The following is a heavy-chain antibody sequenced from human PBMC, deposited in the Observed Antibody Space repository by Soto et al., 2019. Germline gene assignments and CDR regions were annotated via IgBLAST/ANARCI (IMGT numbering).Heavy chain of an antibody. Sequence: EVQLVESGGGLVQPGGSLRLSCSASGFTFSSYAMHWVRQAPGKGLEYVSTISTNGGSTYHADSVKGRFTISRDNSKNTLYLQMSSLRAEDTAVYYCVKEVKYYYGSGSYWFDYWGQGTLVTVSS. CDR3: VKEVKYYYGSGSYWFDY. J-gene: IGHJ4*02. CDR2: ISTNGGST. CDR1: GFTFSSYA. D-gene: IGHD3-10*01. V-gene: IGHV3-64D*06.